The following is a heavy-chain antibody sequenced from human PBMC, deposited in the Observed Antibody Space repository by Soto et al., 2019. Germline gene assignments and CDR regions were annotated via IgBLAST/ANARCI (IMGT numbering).Heavy chain of an antibody. J-gene: IGHJ4*02. Sequence: GSLRLSCAASGFTFSTYSMIWVRQPPGKGLEWVSSITSSSNYIYYADSVKGRFTISRDNAKNSLYLQMNSLRADDTAVYYCARGEHYYETSDYPYWGQGTLVTVSS. CDR2: ITSSSNYI. CDR3: ARGEHYYETSDYPY. D-gene: IGHD3-22*01. V-gene: IGHV3-21*01. CDR1: GFTFSTYS.